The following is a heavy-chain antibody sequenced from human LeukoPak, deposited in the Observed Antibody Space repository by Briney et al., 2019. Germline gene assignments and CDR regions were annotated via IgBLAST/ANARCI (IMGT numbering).Heavy chain of an antibody. CDR1: GGSLSSFY. V-gene: IGHV4-59*01. CDR3: ARTILEYYYDSNGRYYFDY. CDR2: IYYSGST. D-gene: IGHD3-22*01. Sequence: PSEALSLTCTVSGGSLSSFYWSWIRKPPGKVLEWIAYIYYSGSTNYNPSLESRVTISVDTSKNQFSLKLSSVTAADTAVYYCARTILEYYYDSNGRYYFDYWGQGTLVTVSS. J-gene: IGHJ4*02.